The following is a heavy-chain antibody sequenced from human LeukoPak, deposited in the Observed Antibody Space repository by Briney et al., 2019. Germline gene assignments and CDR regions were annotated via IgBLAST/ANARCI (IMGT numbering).Heavy chain of an antibody. V-gene: IGHV1-69*05. CDR1: GGTFSSYA. D-gene: IGHD3-22*01. J-gene: IGHJ4*02. Sequence: SVKVSCKASGGTFSSYAISWVRQAPGQGLEWMGGIIPIFGTANYAQKFQGRVTITTDKSTSTAYMELSSLRSEDTAVYYCASETSGYYHDYWGQGTLVTVSS. CDR3: ASETSGYYHDY. CDR2: IIPIFGTA.